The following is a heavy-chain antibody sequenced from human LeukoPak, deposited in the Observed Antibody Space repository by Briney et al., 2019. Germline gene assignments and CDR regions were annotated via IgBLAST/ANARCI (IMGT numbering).Heavy chain of an antibody. CDR3: ARDPYSGLFDY. V-gene: IGHV3-21*01. J-gene: IGHJ4*02. CDR2: ISSSSTYI. D-gene: IGHD4-11*01. Sequence: AGGSLRLSCAASGFTFSSYSMNWVRQAPGKGLEWVSSISSSSTYIYYADSMKGRFTISRDNAKNSLYLQMNSLRAEDTAVYYYARDPYSGLFDYWGQGTLVTVSS. CDR1: GFTFSSYS.